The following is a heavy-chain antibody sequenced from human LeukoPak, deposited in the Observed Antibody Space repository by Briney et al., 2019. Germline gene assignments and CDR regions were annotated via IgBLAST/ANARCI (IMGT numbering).Heavy chain of an antibody. V-gene: IGHV3-74*01. CDR2: INSDGSST. CDR1: GFTFSSYW. J-gene: IGHJ4*02. CDR3: AREAETEALGY. D-gene: IGHD1-14*01. Sequence: PGGSLRLSCAASGFTFSSYWMHWVRQAPGKGLVWVSRINSDGSSTSYADSVKGRFTISRDNAKNTPYLQMNSLRAEDTAVYYCAREAETEALGYWGQGTLVTVSS.